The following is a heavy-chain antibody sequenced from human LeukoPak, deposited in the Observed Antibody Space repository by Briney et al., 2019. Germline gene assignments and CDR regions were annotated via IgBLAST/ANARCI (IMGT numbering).Heavy chain of an antibody. V-gene: IGHV1-18*01. Sequence: ASVKVSCKASGYTFTSYGISWVRQAPGQGLEWMGWISAYNGNTNYAQKLQGRVTMTTGTSTSTAYMELRSLRSDDTAVYYCARVRSSSWFGGGYFDYWGQGTLVTVSS. J-gene: IGHJ4*02. CDR3: ARVRSSSWFGGGYFDY. D-gene: IGHD6-13*01. CDR2: ISAYNGNT. CDR1: GYTFTSYG.